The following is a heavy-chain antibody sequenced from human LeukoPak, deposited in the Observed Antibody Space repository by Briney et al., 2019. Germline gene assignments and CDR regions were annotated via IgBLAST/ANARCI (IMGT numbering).Heavy chain of an antibody. D-gene: IGHD3-10*01. CDR2: IADDGKDK. CDR3: ARRRAMVRGVNSYYFDY. CDR1: GFTFSTYP. V-gene: IGHV3-30*04. Sequence: GGSLRLSCAASGFTFSTYPIHWVRQAPGKGLEWVAVIADDGKDKHYVESVKGRFTISRDNSKNTLYLQMNSLRVEDTAVYYCARRRAMVRGVNSYYFDYWGQGTLVTVSS. J-gene: IGHJ4*02.